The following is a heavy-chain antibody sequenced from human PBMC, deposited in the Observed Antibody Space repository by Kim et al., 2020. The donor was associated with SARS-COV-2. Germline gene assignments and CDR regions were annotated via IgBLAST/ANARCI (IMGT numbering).Heavy chain of an antibody. CDR2: IDGSDGTT. CDR1: GFTFTGYA. D-gene: IGHD2-2*03. Sequence: GGSLRRSCTTSGFTFTGYAMSWVRQAPGKGLEWVSSIDGSDGTTYYVDSVKGRFTISRDNSKNTLYLQMSNLRDDNTAVYYCMKGGWGWIWDHWGQGTLVTVSS. CDR3: MKGGWGWIWDH. J-gene: IGHJ4*02. V-gene: IGHV3-23*01.